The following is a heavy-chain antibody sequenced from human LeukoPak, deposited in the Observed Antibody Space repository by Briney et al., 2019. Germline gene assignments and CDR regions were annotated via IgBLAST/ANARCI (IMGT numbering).Heavy chain of an antibody. CDR1: GYTFTGYY. V-gene: IGHV1-2*02. Sequence: ASVKVSCKASGYTFTGYYMHWLRQAPGQGLEWVGWINPNNGDTRYAQKFQGRVTMTRDTSITTAYMELSTLRSDDTAVYYCAAPGYSYGYVLDHWGQGTLVTVSS. CDR3: AAPGYSYGYVLDH. CDR2: INPNNGDT. J-gene: IGHJ4*02. D-gene: IGHD5-18*01.